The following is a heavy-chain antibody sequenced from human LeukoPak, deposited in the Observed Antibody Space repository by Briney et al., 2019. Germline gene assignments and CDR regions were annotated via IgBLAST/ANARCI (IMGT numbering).Heavy chain of an antibody. J-gene: IGHJ4*02. Sequence: ASVKVSCKASGYTFTGYYMHWVRQAPGQGLEWMGWISPNSGGTNYAQKFQGRVTMTRDTSISTAYMELSSLRSEDTAVYYCAREDFDYWGQGTLVTVSS. V-gene: IGHV1-2*02. CDR2: ISPNSGGT. CDR1: GYTFTGYY. CDR3: AREDFDY.